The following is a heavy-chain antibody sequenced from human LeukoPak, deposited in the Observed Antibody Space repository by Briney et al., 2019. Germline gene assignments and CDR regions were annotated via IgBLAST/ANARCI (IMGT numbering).Heavy chain of an antibody. CDR2: IYYSGST. J-gene: IGHJ4*02. D-gene: IGHD3-22*01. CDR3: ARDKSYYYDSSGYRDY. CDR1: AYSITSGYY. Sequence: PSETLSLTCTVSAYSITSGYYWGWIRQPPGKGLEWIGSIYYSGSTYYNPSLKSRVTISVDTSKNQFSLKLSSVTAADTAVYYCARDKSYYYDSSGYRDYWGQGTLVTVSS. V-gene: IGHV4-38-2*02.